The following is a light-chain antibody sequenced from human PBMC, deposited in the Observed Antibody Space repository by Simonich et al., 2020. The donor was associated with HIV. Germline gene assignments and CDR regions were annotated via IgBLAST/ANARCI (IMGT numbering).Light chain of an antibody. V-gene: IGKV4-1*01. CDR1: QSVLYSSNNKNY. CDR3: QQYYRTPLT. Sequence: DIVMTQSPDSLAVSLGERATINCKSSQSVLYSSNNKNYLAWYQQKPGPPPKLLIYWASTRESGVPDRISGSGSGTDFTLTISSLQTEDVAVYYCQQYYRTPLTFGGGTKVEIK. J-gene: IGKJ4*01. CDR2: WAS.